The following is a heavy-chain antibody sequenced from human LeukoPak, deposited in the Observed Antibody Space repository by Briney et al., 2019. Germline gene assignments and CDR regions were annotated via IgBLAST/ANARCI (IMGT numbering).Heavy chain of an antibody. CDR3: ARDSGSSWYWPSYYFDY. D-gene: IGHD6-13*01. CDR2: ISSSSSTI. Sequence: GGSLRLSCAASGFTFSGYGMHWVRQAPGKGLEWVSYISSSSSTIYYADSVKGRFTISRDDAKNSLYLQMNSLRAEDTAVYYCARDSGSSWYWPSYYFDYWGQGTLVTVSS. J-gene: IGHJ4*02. V-gene: IGHV3-48*04. CDR1: GFTFSGYG.